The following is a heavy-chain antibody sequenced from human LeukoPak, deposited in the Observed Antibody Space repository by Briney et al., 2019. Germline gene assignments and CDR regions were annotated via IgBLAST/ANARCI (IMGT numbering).Heavy chain of an antibody. CDR3: ARPRNTVVVPAAIPLGAFDI. Sequence: GGSLRLSCAASGFTFSDYYMSWIRQAPGKGLEWVSYISSSGSTIYYADSVKGRFTISRDNAKNSLYLQMNSLRAEDTAVYYCARPRNTVVVPAAIPLGAFDIWGQGTMVTVSS. D-gene: IGHD2-2*01. V-gene: IGHV3-11*01. J-gene: IGHJ3*02. CDR1: GFTFSDYY. CDR2: ISSSGSTI.